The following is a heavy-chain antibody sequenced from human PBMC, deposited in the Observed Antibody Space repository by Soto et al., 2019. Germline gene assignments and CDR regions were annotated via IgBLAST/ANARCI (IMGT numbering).Heavy chain of an antibody. Sequence: QVHLVQSGGEMKKLGASVKVSCKASGYTFTDFGISWVRQAPGQGLEWMGWIIGFDGDRNYAQKFECRVTSTTHTSSTTAYMELRSLTSPDWAIYYCARDYDRSGEARFGPWGQRPLVHVSS. D-gene: IGHD3-10*01. CDR2: IIGFDGDR. CDR3: ARDYDRSGEARFGP. J-gene: IGHJ5*02. CDR1: GYTFTDFG. V-gene: IGHV1-18*01.